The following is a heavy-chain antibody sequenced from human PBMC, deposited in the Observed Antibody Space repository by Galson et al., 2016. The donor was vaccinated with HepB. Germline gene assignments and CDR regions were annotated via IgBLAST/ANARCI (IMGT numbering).Heavy chain of an antibody. CDR1: GFTFSSHW. V-gene: IGHV3-74*01. J-gene: IGHJ4*02. Sequence: SLRLSCAASGFTFSSHWMHWVRQVPGKGLVWVARIKGDGSSIQYADSVKGRFAISRGNAKNTLDLQMNSLRAEDSGLYYCVSDGVGDPPFDYWGQGALVTVSS. D-gene: IGHD1-26*01. CDR3: VSDGVGDPPFDY. CDR2: IKGDGSSI.